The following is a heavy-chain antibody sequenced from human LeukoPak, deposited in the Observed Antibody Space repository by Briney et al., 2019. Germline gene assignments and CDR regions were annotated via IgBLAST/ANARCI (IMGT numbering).Heavy chain of an antibody. CDR3: ARSPSTLSVPAATTPRAFVI. CDR2: INPSGGST. V-gene: IGHV1-46*01. CDR1: GYTFTSYY. D-gene: IGHD2-2*01. J-gene: IGHJ3*02. Sequence: ASVKVSCKASGYTFTSYYMHWVRQAPGQGLEWMGIINPSGGSTSYAQKFQGRVTMTRDMSTSTVYMELSSLRSEDTAVYYCARSPSTLSVPAATTPRAFVIWGQGTMVTVSS.